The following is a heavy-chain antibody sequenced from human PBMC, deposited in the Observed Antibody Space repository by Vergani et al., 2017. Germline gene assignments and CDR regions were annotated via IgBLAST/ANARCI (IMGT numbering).Heavy chain of an antibody. CDR2: IRSKAYGPAT. J-gene: IGHJ3*02. D-gene: IGHD3-10*01. V-gene: IGHV3-49*03. CDR3: VRDQVTMLRGSDALDI. Sequence: EVQLVESGGDLVQPGRSLRLSCTASGFTFGYYAMDWFRQAPGQGLEWVGGIRSKAYGPATIYAASVKGRFTISRDESKSIAYLQMNNLQTEDTAMYYCVRDQVTMLRGSDALDIWGQGTMVTVSS. CDR1: GFTFGYYA.